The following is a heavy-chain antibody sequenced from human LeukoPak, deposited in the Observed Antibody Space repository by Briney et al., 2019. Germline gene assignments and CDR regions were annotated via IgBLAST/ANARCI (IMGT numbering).Heavy chain of an antibody. CDR3: ARSGVNLGRGNFDN. V-gene: IGHV4-39*01. CDR2: IYHSGDT. CDR1: GGSVTTSYY. Sequence: SETLSLTCTVPGGSVTTSYYWGWIRQPPGKRLEWIGSIYHSGDTYYNPSLNSRATISVDTSKNQFSLKLSSVTTADTAVYYCARSGVNLGRGNFDNWGQGTLGTVSP. D-gene: IGHD3-10*01. J-gene: IGHJ4*02.